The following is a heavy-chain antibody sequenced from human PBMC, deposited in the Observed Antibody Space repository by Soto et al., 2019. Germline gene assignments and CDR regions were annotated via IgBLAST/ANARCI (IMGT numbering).Heavy chain of an antibody. D-gene: IGHD3-22*01. J-gene: IGHJ4*02. CDR2: ISGSGGST. CDR1: GFTFSSYA. CDR3: AKDTYDTPRAY. V-gene: IGHV3-23*01. Sequence: GGSLRLSCATSGFTFSSYAMSWVRQAPGKGLEWVSAISGSGGSTYYADSVKGRFTISRDNSKNTLYLQMNSLRAEDTAVYYCAKDTYDTPRAYWGQGTLVTVSS.